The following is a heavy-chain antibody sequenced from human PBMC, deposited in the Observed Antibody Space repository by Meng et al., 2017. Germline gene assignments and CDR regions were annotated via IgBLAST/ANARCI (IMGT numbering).Heavy chain of an antibody. V-gene: IGHV4-34*01. CDR1: GGSFSGYY. CDR3: ARRGIAARPFYY. D-gene: IGHD6-6*01. Sequence: QVRLQQWGVGLLKPSETLALTCDVYGGSFSGYYWSWIRQPPGKGLEWIGEINHSGSTNYNPSLKSRVTISVDTAKNQFSLKLSSVTAADTAVYYCARRGIAARPFYYWGQGTLVTVSS. J-gene: IGHJ4*02. CDR2: INHSGST.